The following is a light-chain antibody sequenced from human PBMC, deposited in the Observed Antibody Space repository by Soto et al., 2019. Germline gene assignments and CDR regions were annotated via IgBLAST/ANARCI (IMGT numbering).Light chain of an antibody. CDR1: QSISST. Sequence: EIVLTQSPGTLSLSPGDGATLSCRASQSISSTFLAWYQQKPGQAPRLLIFGVSNRATGIPARFSGSGSGTEFTLTISSLQSEDFAVYYCQQYNNWPRTFGQGTKVDIK. CDR3: QQYNNWPRT. CDR2: GVS. V-gene: IGKV3D-15*01. J-gene: IGKJ1*01.